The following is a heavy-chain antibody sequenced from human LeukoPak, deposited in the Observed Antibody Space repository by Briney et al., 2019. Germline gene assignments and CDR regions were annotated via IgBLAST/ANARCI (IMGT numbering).Heavy chain of an antibody. J-gene: IGHJ4*02. CDR3: ARRQQWLGDFDY. Sequence: GESLKISCKASGYRFSSCWIGWVRQMPGKGLEWMGLIYPGDSDTRYSPSFQGHISTSVDESITTAYLQWSSLKASDTAMYYCARRQQWLGDFDYWGRGTLVTVSS. V-gene: IGHV5-51*01. D-gene: IGHD6-19*01. CDR1: GYRFSSCW. CDR2: IYPGDSDT.